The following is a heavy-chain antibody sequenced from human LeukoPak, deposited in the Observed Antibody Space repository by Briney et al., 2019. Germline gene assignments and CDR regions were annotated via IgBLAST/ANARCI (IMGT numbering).Heavy chain of an antibody. D-gene: IGHD5-18*01. CDR2: IWYDGSNK. V-gene: IGHV3-33*01. J-gene: IGHJ4*01. CDR3: ARVNTAMGGGFDY. Sequence: PGGSLRLSCAASGFTFSSYGMHWVRQAPGKGLEWVAVIWYDGSNKYHADSVKGRFTISRDNSKNTLYLQMNSLRAEDTAVYYCARVNTAMGGGFDYWGHGTLVTVSS. CDR1: GFTFSSYG.